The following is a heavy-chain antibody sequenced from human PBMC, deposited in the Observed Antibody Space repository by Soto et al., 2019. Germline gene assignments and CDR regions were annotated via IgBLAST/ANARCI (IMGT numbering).Heavy chain of an antibody. D-gene: IGHD3-22*01. V-gene: IGHV4-34*01. CDR2: INHSGST. Sequence: SETLSLTCAVYCGSFSGYYWSWIRQPPGKGLEWIGEINHSGSTNYNPSLKSRVTISVDTSKNQFSLKLSSVTAADTAVYYCARGWVIDGPYYYYYYGMDVWGQGTTVTVSS. CDR1: CGSFSGYY. J-gene: IGHJ6*02. CDR3: ARGWVIDGPYYYYYYGMDV.